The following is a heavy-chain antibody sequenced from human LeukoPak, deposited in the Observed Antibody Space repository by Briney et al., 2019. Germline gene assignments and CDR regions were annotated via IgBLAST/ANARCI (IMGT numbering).Heavy chain of an antibody. V-gene: IGHV3-11*05. D-gene: IGHD6-19*01. CDR3: GRDIAGAAHFDY. CDR1: SGFPFSDYY. J-gene: IGHJ4*02. CDR2: ISSSSSYA. Sequence: GGSLRLSCAASSGFPFSDYYVSWIRQAPGKGLEWVSHISSSSSYAMYADSVKGRFTISRDNAKNSLYLQMNSLRVEDTAVYYYGRDIAGAAHFDYWGQGTLVTVSS.